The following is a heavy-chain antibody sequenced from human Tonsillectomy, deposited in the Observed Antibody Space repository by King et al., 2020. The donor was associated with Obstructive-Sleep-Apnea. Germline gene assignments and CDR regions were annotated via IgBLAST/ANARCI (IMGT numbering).Heavy chain of an antibody. D-gene: IGHD2-2*01. J-gene: IGHJ4*02. CDR3: ARGIVVVPTAR. V-gene: IGHV1-2*02. Sequence: QLVQSGAEVKKPGASVKVSCKASGYTFTDYYMHWVRQAPGQGLEWMGWINPNNGGTTYAQKFQGRVTMTRDTSINTAYMELSRLRSDDTAMYYCARGIVVVPTARWGQGTLVTVSS. CDR1: GYTFTDYY. CDR2: INPNNGGT.